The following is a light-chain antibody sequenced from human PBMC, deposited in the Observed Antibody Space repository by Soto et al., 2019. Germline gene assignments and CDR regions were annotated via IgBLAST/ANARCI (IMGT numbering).Light chain of an antibody. J-gene: IGKJ4*01. V-gene: IGKV3-15*01. Sequence: EIVMTQSPATLSVSPGERVTLSCRASESVSSNLAWYQQKPGQAPRLLMYGASTRATGIPARSSGSGSGTEFTLTISSLEPEDFAVYYCQQRSNWPPGVTFGGGTKVDIK. CDR2: GAS. CDR1: ESVSSN. CDR3: QQRSNWPPGVT.